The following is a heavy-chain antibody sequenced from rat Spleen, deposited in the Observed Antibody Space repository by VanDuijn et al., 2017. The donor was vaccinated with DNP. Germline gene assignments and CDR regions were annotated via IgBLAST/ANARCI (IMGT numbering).Heavy chain of an antibody. Sequence: EVQLVESGGDLVQPGRSLKLSCAASGFTFSDYYMAWVRQAPKKGLEWVASISYEGSSTYYGDSVKGRFTISRDNAKSTLYLQMNSLRSEDTATYYCARLHYGFAYWGQGTLVSVSS. D-gene: IGHD1-11*01. J-gene: IGHJ3*01. CDR2: ISYEGSST. CDR1: GFTFSDYY. V-gene: IGHV5-22*01. CDR3: ARLHYGFAY.